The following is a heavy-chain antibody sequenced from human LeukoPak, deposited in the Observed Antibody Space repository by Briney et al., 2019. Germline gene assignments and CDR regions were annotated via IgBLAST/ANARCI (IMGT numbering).Heavy chain of an antibody. Sequence: SETLSLTCTGSGVSISSYYWSWIRQPPGKGLEWIGYIYYSGSTNYNPSLKSRVTISVDTSKNQFSLKLSSVTAADTAVYYCATTPYSGSYPYFDYWGQGTLVTVSS. CDR1: GVSISSYY. CDR2: IYYSGST. CDR3: ATTPYSGSYPYFDY. J-gene: IGHJ4*02. D-gene: IGHD1-26*01. V-gene: IGHV4-59*08.